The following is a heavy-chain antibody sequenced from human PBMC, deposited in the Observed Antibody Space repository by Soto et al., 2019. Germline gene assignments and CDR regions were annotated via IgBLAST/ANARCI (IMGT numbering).Heavy chain of an antibody. V-gene: IGHV3-48*03. CDR2: ISSSAYTT. D-gene: IGHD6-19*01. Sequence: VVSRILSCAASGFTFSSYEMNWVRQAPGKGLEWVSYISSSAYTTYYADSVKGRFTISRDNAKNSLYLQMNSLRAEDTAVYYCARDGGIAVAGFDYWGQGTLVTSPQ. CDR1: GFTFSSYE. J-gene: IGHJ4*02. CDR3: ARDGGIAVAGFDY.